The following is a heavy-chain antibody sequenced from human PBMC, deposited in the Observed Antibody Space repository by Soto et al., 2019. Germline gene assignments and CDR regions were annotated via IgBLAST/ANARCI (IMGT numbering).Heavy chain of an antibody. CDR3: ARDTTQGAVADYYYYYYGMDV. Sequence: PGGSLRLSCAASGFTFSSYGMHWVRQAPGKGLEWVAVIWYDGSNKYYADSVKGRFTISRDNSKNTLYLQMNSLRAEDTAVYYCARDTTQGAVADYYYYYYGMDVWGQGTTVTVSS. CDR1: GFTFSSYG. CDR2: IWYDGSNK. J-gene: IGHJ6*02. V-gene: IGHV3-33*01. D-gene: IGHD6-19*01.